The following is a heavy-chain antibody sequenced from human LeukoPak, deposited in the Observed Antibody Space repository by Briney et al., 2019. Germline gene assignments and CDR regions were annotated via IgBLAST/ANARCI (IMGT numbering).Heavy chain of an antibody. Sequence: GGSLRLSCAASGFTFSSYSMNWVRQAPGKGLEWVSSISSSSSYIYYADSVKGRFTISRDNAKNSLYLQMNSLRAEDTAVYYCASGTGLDDAFDIWGQGTMVTVSS. V-gene: IGHV3-21*01. CDR1: GFTFSSYS. CDR2: ISSSSSYI. CDR3: ASGTGLDDAFDI. J-gene: IGHJ3*02. D-gene: IGHD3/OR15-3a*01.